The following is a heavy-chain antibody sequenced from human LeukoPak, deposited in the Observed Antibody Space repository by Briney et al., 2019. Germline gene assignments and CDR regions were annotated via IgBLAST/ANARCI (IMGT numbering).Heavy chain of an antibody. CDR2: IYSGGST. D-gene: IGHD3-22*01. Sequence: GGSLRLSCAASGFTVSSYYMSWVRQVPGKGLEWVSIIYSGGSTHYADSVKGRFTISRDNSKNTLYPQMNSLRAEDTAVYYRARGLNTYDSSGFYLFWGQGTLVTVSS. CDR3: ARGLNTYDSSGFYLF. J-gene: IGHJ4*02. CDR1: GFTVSSYY. V-gene: IGHV3-53*01.